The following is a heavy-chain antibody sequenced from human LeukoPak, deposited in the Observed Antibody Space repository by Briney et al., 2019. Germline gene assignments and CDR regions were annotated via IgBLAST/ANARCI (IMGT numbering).Heavy chain of an antibody. J-gene: IGHJ4*02. CDR3: ARLASGDGYNYAYFDF. Sequence: SETLSLTCAVYGGSFSGYYWSWIRQPPGKGLEWIGEINHSGSTNYNPSLKSRVTISVDTSKNQFSLQLSSVTAADTAVYYCARLASGDGYNYAYFDFWGQGTLVTVSS. D-gene: IGHD5-24*01. CDR1: GGSFSGYY. CDR2: INHSGST. V-gene: IGHV4-34*01.